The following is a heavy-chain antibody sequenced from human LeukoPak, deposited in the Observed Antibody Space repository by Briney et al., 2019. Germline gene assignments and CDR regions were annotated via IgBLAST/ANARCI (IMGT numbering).Heavy chain of an antibody. CDR3: ARGDYYYDSSGSDFDY. CDR2: INHSGST. J-gene: IGHJ4*02. Sequence: SETLSLTCAVYGGSFSGYYWSWIRQPPGEGLEWIGEINHSGSTNYNPSLKSRVTISVDTSKNQFSLKLSSVTAADTAVYYCARGDYYYDSSGSDFDYWGQGTLVTVSS. D-gene: IGHD3-22*01. V-gene: IGHV4-34*01. CDR1: GGSFSGYY.